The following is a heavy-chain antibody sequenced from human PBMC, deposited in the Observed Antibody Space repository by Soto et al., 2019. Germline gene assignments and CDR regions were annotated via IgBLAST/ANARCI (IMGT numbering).Heavy chain of an antibody. CDR3: AGEEDMGRGYSYGSGYYGMDV. V-gene: IGHV1-69*13. D-gene: IGHD5-18*01. CDR1: GGTFSSYA. J-gene: IGHJ6*02. Sequence: GASVKVSCKASGGTFSSYAISWVRQAPGQGLEWMGGIIPIFGTANYAQKFQGRVTITADESTSTAYMELSSLRSEDTAVYYCAGEEDMGRGYSYGSGYYGMDVWGQGTTVT. CDR2: IIPIFGTA.